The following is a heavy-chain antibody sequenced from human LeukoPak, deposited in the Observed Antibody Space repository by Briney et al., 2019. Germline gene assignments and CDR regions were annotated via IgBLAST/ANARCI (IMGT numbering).Heavy chain of an antibody. CDR3: AKSLAVAGYCYGMDV. CDR2: FDPEDGET. V-gene: IGHV1-24*01. J-gene: IGHJ6*02. CDR1: GYTLTELS. D-gene: IGHD6-19*01. Sequence: GASVKVSCKVSGYTLTELSMHWVRQAPGKGLEWMGGFDPEDGETIYAQKFQGGVTMTEDTSTDTAYMELSSLRSEDTAVYYCAKSLAVAGYCYGMDVWGQGTTVTVSS.